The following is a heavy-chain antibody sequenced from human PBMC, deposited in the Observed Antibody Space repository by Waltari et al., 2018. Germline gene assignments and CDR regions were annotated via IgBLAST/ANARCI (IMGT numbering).Heavy chain of an antibody. D-gene: IGHD2-2*01. CDR1: GGSISSSSYY. Sequence: QLQLQESGPGLVKPSETLSLTCTVSGGSISSSSYYWGWIRQPPGKGLGGVGWIYYRGGTYSNPSRKSRVTISGDTSKNQFSLELGSVTAADTAVYYCARRVTNCSSTSCYYYFDYWGQGTLVTVSS. CDR3: ARRVTNCSSTSCYYYFDY. V-gene: IGHV4-39*01. CDR2: IYYRGGT. J-gene: IGHJ4*02.